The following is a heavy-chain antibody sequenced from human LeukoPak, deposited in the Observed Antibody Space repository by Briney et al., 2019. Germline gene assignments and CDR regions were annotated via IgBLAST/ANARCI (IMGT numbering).Heavy chain of an antibody. Sequence: PSETLSLTCTVSGVSISPNYWSWIRQSPGNGLEWIGFVYYTGRTRSNPSLQSRVTMAVDTSRNYFSLKLSSLNAADTAVYYCARLLDYDSSGDPDTFDIWGQGTMVTVSS. D-gene: IGHD3-22*01. CDR3: ARLLDYDSSGDPDTFDI. CDR1: GVSISPNY. CDR2: VYYTGRT. J-gene: IGHJ3*02. V-gene: IGHV4-59*01.